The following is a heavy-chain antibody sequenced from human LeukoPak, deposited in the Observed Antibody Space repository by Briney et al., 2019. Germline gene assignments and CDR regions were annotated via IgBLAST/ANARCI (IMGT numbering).Heavy chain of an antibody. CDR1: EFTFSSYS. CDR2: ITNSGNSK. V-gene: IGHV3-48*01. D-gene: IGHD6-13*01. CDR3: ARVAAAGHSYYYYGMDV. Sequence: GGSLRLSCAASEFTFSSYSMNWVRQAPGKGLEWVSYITNSGNSKSYADSVKGRFTISRDNSKNTLYLQMNSLRAEDTAVYYCARVAAAGHSYYYYGMDVWGQGTTVTVSS. J-gene: IGHJ6*02.